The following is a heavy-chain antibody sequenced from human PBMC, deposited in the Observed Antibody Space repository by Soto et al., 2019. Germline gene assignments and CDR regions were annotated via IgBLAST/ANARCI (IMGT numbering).Heavy chain of an antibody. J-gene: IGHJ5*02. CDR2: SRNAVKSYST. V-gene: IGHV3-72*01. D-gene: IGHD6-19*01. CDR1: GFIFSDHY. Sequence: EVQLLESGGGLVQPGGSLRLSCAASGFIFSDHYMDWVRQAPGKGLEWVGRSRNAVKSYSTEYAASVKGRFTISRDDSTKSLYLQMNSLKTEDTAVYYCVRVGNAGGGYEFDLWGQGTLVTVSS. CDR3: VRVGNAGGGYEFDL.